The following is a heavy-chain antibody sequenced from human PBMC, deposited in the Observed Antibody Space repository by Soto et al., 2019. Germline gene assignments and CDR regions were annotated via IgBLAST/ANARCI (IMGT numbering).Heavy chain of an antibody. CDR2: ISGSGGST. D-gene: IGHD6-13*01. Sequence: GGSLRLSWAASGFTFSSYAMSWVRQAPGKGLEWVSAISGSGGSTYYADSVKGRFTISRDNSKNTLYLQMNSLRAEDTAVYYCAKPHRAAAGTSTFDYWGQGTLVTVSS. CDR3: AKPHRAAAGTSTFDY. CDR1: GFTFSSYA. V-gene: IGHV3-23*01. J-gene: IGHJ4*02.